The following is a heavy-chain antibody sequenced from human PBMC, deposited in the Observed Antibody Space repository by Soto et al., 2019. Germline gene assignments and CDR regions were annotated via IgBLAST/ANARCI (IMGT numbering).Heavy chain of an antibody. CDR2: IYPGDSDT. Sequence: GESLQISCKGSGYSFTTYWIGCVRQMPGKGLEWMGIIYPGDSDTRYSPSFQGQFTISADKSISTAYLQWSSLKASDTAMYYCARRIAARRNSDAFDIWGEGTMVTVSS. CDR1: GYSFTTYW. CDR3: ARRIAARRNSDAFDI. D-gene: IGHD6-13*01. J-gene: IGHJ3*02. V-gene: IGHV5-51*01.